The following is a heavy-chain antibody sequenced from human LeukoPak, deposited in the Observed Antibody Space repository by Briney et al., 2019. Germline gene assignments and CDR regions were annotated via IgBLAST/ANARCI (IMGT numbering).Heavy chain of an antibody. CDR2: IYPGDSDT. CDR1: GYSFTSYW. CDR3: ARANYYGSGSSSVQHWFDP. J-gene: IGHJ5*02. D-gene: IGHD3-10*01. V-gene: IGHV5-51*01. Sequence: GESLKISCKGSGYSFTSYWIGWVRQMPGKGLEGMGIIYPGDSDTRYSPSFQGQVTISADKSISTAYLQWSSLKASDTAMYYCARANYYGSGSSSVQHWFDPWGQGTLSPSPQ.